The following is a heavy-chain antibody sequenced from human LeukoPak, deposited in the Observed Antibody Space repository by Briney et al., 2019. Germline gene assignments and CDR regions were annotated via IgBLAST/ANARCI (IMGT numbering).Heavy chain of an antibody. CDR2: IYYSGST. CDR1: GGSISSSGYY. V-gene: IGHV4-39*01. J-gene: IGHJ2*01. D-gene: IGHD3-10*01. Sequence: SETLSLTCTVSGGSISSSGYYWGWIRQPPGKGLEWIGSIYYSGSTYYNPSLKSRVTISVDTSKNQFSLKLSSVTAADTAVYYCALGSGESLNWYFDLWGRGILVTVSS. CDR3: ALGSGESLNWYFDL.